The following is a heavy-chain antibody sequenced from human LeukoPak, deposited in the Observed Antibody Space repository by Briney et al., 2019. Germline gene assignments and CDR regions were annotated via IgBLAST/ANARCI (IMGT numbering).Heavy chain of an antibody. D-gene: IGHD6-13*01. CDR1: GFTFSSYS. CDR2: ISSSSSYI. J-gene: IGHJ4*02. CDR3: VTAAGRGYYFDY. Sequence: GGSLRLSCAASGFTFSSYSMNWVRQAPGKGLEWVSSISSSSSYIYYADSVKGRFTISRDNAKNSLYLQMNSLRAEDTAVYYCVTAAGRGYYFDYWGQGTLATVSS. V-gene: IGHV3-21*01.